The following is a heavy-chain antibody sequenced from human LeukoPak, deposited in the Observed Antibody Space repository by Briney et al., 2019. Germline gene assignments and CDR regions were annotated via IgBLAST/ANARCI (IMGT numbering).Heavy chain of an antibody. V-gene: IGHV3-33*01. CDR3: ARAMYSNRWEHYYLGMDD. CDR1: GFTLSSSG. CDR2: VWNDGSYK. D-gene: IGHD6-13*01. J-gene: IGHJ6*02. Sequence: GRSLSLSCAASGFTLSSSGMHWVRQAPGKGLQWVAVVWNDGSYKYYADSVKGRFTISRDNSKNTLYLQMDSLTAEDTAVYYCARAMYSNRWEHYYLGMDDWGQGTTVTVS.